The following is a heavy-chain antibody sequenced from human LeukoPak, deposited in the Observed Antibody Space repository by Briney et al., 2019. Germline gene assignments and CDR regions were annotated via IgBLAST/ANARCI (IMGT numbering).Heavy chain of an antibody. J-gene: IGHJ6*02. CDR3: ARDRCTSGVCYYYYGMDV. Sequence: ASVTVSCKASGYTFTGYYMHWVRQAPGQGLEWMGRINPNSGGTNYAQKFQGRVTMTRDTSISTAYMELSRLRSDDTAVYYCARDRCTSGVCYYYYGMDVWGQGTTVTVSS. CDR2: INPNSGGT. D-gene: IGHD2-8*01. CDR1: GYTFTGYY. V-gene: IGHV1-2*06.